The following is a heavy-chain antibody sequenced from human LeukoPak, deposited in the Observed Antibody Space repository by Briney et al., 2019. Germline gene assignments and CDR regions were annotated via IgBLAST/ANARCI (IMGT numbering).Heavy chain of an antibody. V-gene: IGHV4-59*11. CDR3: ARGPTTLAKGFDI. J-gene: IGHJ3*02. D-gene: IGHD4-17*01. CDR2: ISDIGST. CDR1: DDSFSSHY. Sequence: SETLSLTCTVSDDSFSSHYWTWIRQPPGKGLEWIGYISDIGSTNYNPSLKSRVTISVETSKNQFSLKVSSVTAADPAVYYCARGPTTLAKGFDIWGQGTLVTVSS.